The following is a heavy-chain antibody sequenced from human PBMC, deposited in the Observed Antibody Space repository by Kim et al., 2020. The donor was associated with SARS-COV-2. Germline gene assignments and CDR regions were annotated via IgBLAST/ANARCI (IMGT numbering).Heavy chain of an antibody. CDR3: ARYLWKDGFDV. CDR2: IIALFGTA. CDR1: GGIFSTFT. D-gene: IGHD1-1*01. V-gene: IGHV1-69*13. Sequence: SVKVSCKASGGIFSTFTISWVRQAPGQGLEWMGGIIALFGTANYGQKFQDRVTIIADESTSTAYMELSSLRSDDTAIYYCARYLWKDGFDVWGQGTMVTVSS. J-gene: IGHJ3*01.